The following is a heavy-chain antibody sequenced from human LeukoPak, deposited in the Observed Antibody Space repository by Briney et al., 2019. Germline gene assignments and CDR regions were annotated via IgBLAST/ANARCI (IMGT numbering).Heavy chain of an antibody. Sequence: SVKVSCKASGGTFSGYAFSWVRQAPGQGLEWMGRIIPIFGTANYAQKFQGRVTITTDESTSTAYMELSSLRSEDTAVYYCARDPAPAGLRFWSGYYTAHFDYWGQGTLVTVSS. J-gene: IGHJ4*02. CDR2: IIPIFGTA. CDR3: ARDPAPAGLRFWSGYYTAHFDY. D-gene: IGHD3-3*01. V-gene: IGHV1-69*05. CDR1: GGTFSGYA.